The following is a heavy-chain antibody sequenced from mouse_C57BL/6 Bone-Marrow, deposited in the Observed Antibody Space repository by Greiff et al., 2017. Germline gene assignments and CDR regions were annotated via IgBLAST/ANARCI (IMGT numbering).Heavy chain of an antibody. CDR2: IDPENGDT. CDR1: GFNIKDDY. Sequence: VHVKQSGAELVRPGASVKLSCTASGFNIKDDYMHWVKQRPEQGLEWIGWIDPENGDTEYASKFQGKATITADTSSNTAYLQLSSLTSEDTAVYYCTTHGSSSYYFDYWGQGTTLTVSS. CDR3: TTHGSSSYYFDY. V-gene: IGHV14-4*01. J-gene: IGHJ2*01. D-gene: IGHD1-1*01.